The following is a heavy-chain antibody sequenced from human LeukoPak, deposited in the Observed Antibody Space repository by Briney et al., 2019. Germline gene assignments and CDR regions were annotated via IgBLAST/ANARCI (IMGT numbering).Heavy chain of an antibody. CDR2: ISGSSGST. CDR1: GFTFSSYA. D-gene: IGHD2-2*01. Sequence: GGSLRLSCAASGFTFSSYAMSWVRQAPGKGLEWVSGISGSSGSTYYADPVKGRFTISRDNSKNTLYLQMNSLRADDTAVYYCAKDWDQLLYYFDYWGQGTLVTVSS. J-gene: IGHJ4*02. CDR3: AKDWDQLLYYFDY. V-gene: IGHV3-23*01.